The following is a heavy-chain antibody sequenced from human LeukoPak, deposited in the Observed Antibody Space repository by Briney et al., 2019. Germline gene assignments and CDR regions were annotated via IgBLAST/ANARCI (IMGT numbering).Heavy chain of an antibody. CDR2: IYYSGST. CDR3: ARSGNMVRGYNWFDP. V-gene: IGHV4-39*07. CDR1: GGSISSGSYY. Sequence: SQTLSLTCTVSGGSISSGSYYWSWIRQPAGKGLEWIGSIYYSGSTYYNPSLKSRVTISVDTSKNQFSLKLSSVTAADTAVYYCARSGNMVRGYNWFDPWGQGTLVTVSS. J-gene: IGHJ5*02. D-gene: IGHD3-10*01.